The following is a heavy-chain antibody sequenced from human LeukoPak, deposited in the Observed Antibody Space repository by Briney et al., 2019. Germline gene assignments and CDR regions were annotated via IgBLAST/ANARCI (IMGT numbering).Heavy chain of an antibody. D-gene: IGHD2-2*01. CDR2: IYHSGST. V-gene: IGHV4-38-2*02. J-gene: IGHJ4*02. Sequence: SETLSLTCTVSGYSISSGYYWGWIRQPPGKGLEWIGSIYHSGSTYYNPSLKSRVTISVDTSKNQFSLKLSSVTAADTAVYYCAVIVVVPAAIYYFDYWGQGTLVTVSS. CDR3: AVIVVVPAAIYYFDY. CDR1: GYSISSGYY.